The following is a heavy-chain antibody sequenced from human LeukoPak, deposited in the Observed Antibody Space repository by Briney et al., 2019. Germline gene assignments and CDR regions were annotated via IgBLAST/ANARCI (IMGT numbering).Heavy chain of an antibody. J-gene: IGHJ4*02. CDR3: ARASSGTFLFGPLDY. V-gene: IGHV4-38-2*01. Sequence: PSETLSLTCSVSGYSISSGYYWGWIRQAPAKGLEWVGTIYHSGSTDYNPALRSRVTISVDTSRNHFSLKLTSVTAADTAVYFCARASSGTFLFGPLDYWGQGNLVTVSS. CDR1: GYSISSGYY. CDR2: IYHSGST. D-gene: IGHD1-26*01.